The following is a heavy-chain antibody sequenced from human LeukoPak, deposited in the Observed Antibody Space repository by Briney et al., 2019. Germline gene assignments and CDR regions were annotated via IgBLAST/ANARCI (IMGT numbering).Heavy chain of an antibody. J-gene: IGHJ5*02. CDR2: INPNSGGT. V-gene: IGHV1-2*02. CDR1: GYTFTGYY. CDR3: ASALRTSGWYGYNWFDP. D-gene: IGHD6-19*01. Sequence: ASVKVSCKASGYTFTGYYIHWVRQAPGQGLEWMGWINPNSGGTNYAQKFQGRVTMTRDTSISTAYMELSRLRSDDTAVYYCASALRTSGWYGYNWFDPWGQGTLVTVSS.